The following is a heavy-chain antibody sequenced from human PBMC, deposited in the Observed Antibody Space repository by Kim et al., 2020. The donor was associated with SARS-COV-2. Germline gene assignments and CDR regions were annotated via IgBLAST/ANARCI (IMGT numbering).Heavy chain of an antibody. J-gene: IGHJ6*02. CDR2: IVVGSGNP. CDR1: GFTFTSSA. CDR3: AAGVSSSWPYYYYYGMDV. Sequence: SVKVSCKASGFTFTSSAMQWVRQARGPRLAWIGWIVVGSGNPHYAQKFQERVPIPRDMSTSPAYMELSSLRSADTAVYYCAAGVSSSWPYYYYYGMDVWGQGTTVTVSS. D-gene: IGHD6-13*01. V-gene: IGHV1-58*02.